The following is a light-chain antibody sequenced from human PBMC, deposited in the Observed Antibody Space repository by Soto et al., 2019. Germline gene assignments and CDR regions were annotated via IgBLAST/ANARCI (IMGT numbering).Light chain of an antibody. J-gene: IGKJ2*01. V-gene: IGKV4-1*01. CDR1: QSVLESSNNKNY. CDR2: WAS. CDR3: QQLYSLPFT. Sequence: DIVMTQSPDSLAVSLGERATINCKSSQSVLESSNNKNYFGWYQQKPGQPPKLIIYWASTRESGVPDRFSGSGSGRDFTLTISGLQAEDVAVYYCQQLYSLPFTFCQGTKLEVK.